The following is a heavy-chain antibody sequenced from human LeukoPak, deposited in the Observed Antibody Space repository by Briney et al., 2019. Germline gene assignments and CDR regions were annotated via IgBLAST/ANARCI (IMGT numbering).Heavy chain of an antibody. Sequence: PGGSLRLSCAASGFNFRTYWMHWVRQAPGKGLVWVSRINSDGSNTTYADSVKGLFTVSRDNAMNTLYLQMHSLRAEDTALYFCARGYGADVWGKGTMVTVSS. CDR3: ARGYGADV. V-gene: IGHV3-74*01. CDR1: GFNFRTYW. CDR2: INSDGSNT. J-gene: IGHJ6*04.